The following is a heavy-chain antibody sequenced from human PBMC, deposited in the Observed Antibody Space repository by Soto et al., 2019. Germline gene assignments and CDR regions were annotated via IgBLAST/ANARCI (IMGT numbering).Heavy chain of an antibody. D-gene: IGHD2-8*01. CDR3: ASLAEWAFGI. CDR2: RSISSSTI. V-gene: IGHV3-48*02. CDR1: GFTFISYS. Sequence: EVQLVESGGGLVQPGGSLRLYCAASGFTFISYSMNWLRQAPGKGLARVSYRSISSSTIYYPDCGQERCTISRDNAKKSLYLQVTCLRDEDRAVYYCASLAEWAFGIWGHGTMVTVSS. J-gene: IGHJ3*02.